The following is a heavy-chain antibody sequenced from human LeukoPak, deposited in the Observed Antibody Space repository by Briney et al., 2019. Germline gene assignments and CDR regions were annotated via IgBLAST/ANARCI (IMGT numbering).Heavy chain of an antibody. CDR3: TRGEIFDP. CDR2: TYYKSKWYY. V-gene: IGHV6-1*01. Sequence: SQTLSPTCAISGDSVSSNSAAWNWIRQSPSRGLEWLGRTYYKSKWYYDYAISVKSRITINPDISKNQFSLQLNSVTPEDTAVYYCTRGEIFDPWGQGTLVTVSS. CDR1: GDSVSSNSAA. J-gene: IGHJ5*02.